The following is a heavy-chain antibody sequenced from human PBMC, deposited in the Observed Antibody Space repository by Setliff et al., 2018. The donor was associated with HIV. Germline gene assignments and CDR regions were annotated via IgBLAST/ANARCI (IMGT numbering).Heavy chain of an antibody. J-gene: IGHJ4*02. Sequence: GASVKVSCKASGYTFSSYDINWVRQATGQGLEWMGWMNPNSGNTGYAQKFQGRVTMTRDTSIGTAYMELSRLRSDDTAVFYCARGPQSYVDVVPTIGRYYFDYWGQGTLVTVSS. CDR1: GYTFSSYD. D-gene: IGHD5-12*01. CDR2: MNPNSGNT. CDR3: ARGPQSYVDVVPTIGRYYFDY. V-gene: IGHV1-8*02.